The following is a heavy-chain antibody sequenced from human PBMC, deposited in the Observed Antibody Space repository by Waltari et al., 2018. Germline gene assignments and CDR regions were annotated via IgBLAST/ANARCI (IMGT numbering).Heavy chain of an antibody. CDR2: INPRGTT. J-gene: IGHJ5*02. D-gene: IGHD1-26*01. V-gene: IGHV4-34*01. CDR3: ARADRGPRSGSSATPAWGP. CDR1: GGSFTVFY. Sequence: QVQLQQWGAGLLKPSETLSLTCAVSGGSFTVFYWTWIRQPPGKGLEWIGEINPRGTTNYSPSLRSRVSISSDTSKNQFSLKLTSVTAADTAVYYCARADRGPRSGSSATPAWGPWGQGTLVTVSS.